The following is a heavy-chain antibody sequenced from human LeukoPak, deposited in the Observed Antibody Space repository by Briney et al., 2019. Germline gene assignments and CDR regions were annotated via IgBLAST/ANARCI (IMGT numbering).Heavy chain of an antibody. Sequence: PSQTLSLTCTVSGGSISSGGYYWSWIRQHPGKGLEWIGYIYYSGSTYYNPSLKSRVTISVDTSKNQFSLKLSSVTAADTAVYYCARVTVTTSNVDYWHFDLWGRGTLVTVSS. V-gene: IGHV4-31*03. CDR2: IYYSGST. CDR1: GGSISSGGYY. J-gene: IGHJ2*01. CDR3: ARVTVTTSNVDYWHFDL. D-gene: IGHD4-17*01.